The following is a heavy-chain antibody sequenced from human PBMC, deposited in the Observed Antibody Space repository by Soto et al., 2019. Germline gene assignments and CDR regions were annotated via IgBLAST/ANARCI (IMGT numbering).Heavy chain of an antibody. J-gene: IGHJ3*01. V-gene: IGHV3-23*01. CDR3: AKKGLGSLATYCTTGDCHYAFDV. Sequence: VQLLESGGGLVRPGGSLRLSCAASGFTFYNYAMNWVRQAPGKGLEWVSTISGGGDGTYYADSVKGRFTISRDNSRNTVYLQMNSLSAEDTAVYYCAKKGLGSLATYCTTGDCHYAFDVWGQGTLVTVSS. D-gene: IGHD2-8*01. CDR1: GFTFYNYA. CDR2: ISGGGDGT.